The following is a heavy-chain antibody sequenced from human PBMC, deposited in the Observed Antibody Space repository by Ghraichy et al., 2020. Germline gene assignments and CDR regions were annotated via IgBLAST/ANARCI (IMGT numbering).Heavy chain of an antibody. CDR2: IYSGGRT. J-gene: IGHJ2*01. V-gene: IGHV3-53*01. CDR1: GFTVSSNY. Sequence: GGSLRLSCAASGFTVSSNYMSWVRQAPGKGLEWVSVIYSGGRTYYADSVKGRFTISRDSSENTLFLQMNGLRADDTAVYYCARPIVTYYSGSNGEHSWPGHIDLWGRGTLVTVSS. D-gene: IGHD3-22*01. CDR3: ARPIVTYYSGSNGEHSWPGHIDL.